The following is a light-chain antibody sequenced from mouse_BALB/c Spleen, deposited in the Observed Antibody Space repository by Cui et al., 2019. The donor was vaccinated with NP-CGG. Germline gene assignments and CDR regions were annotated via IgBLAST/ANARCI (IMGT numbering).Light chain of an antibody. CDR1: TGAVTTSNY. CDR2: GTN. V-gene: IGLV1*01. J-gene: IGLJ1*01. CDR3: ALWYSNHWV. Sequence: QAVVTQESPLTTSPGETVTLTCRSSTGAVTTSNYANWVQEKPDHLFTGLIGGTNNRAPGVPARFSGSLIGDKAALTITGAQTEDEAMYFCALWYSNHWVFGGGTKLTVL.